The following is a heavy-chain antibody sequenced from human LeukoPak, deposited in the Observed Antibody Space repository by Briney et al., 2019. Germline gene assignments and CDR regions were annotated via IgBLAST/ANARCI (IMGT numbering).Heavy chain of an antibody. V-gene: IGHV3-23*01. CDR2: ISGSVGST. D-gene: IGHD2-2*01. J-gene: IGHJ6*04. CDR3: AKDCSSTSCYERDNYYYYGMDV. CDR1: GFTFSSYA. Sequence: GGSLRLSCAASGFTFSSYAMSWVRQAPGKGLEWVSAISGSVGSTYYADSVKGRFTISRDNSKNTLYLQMNSLRAEDTAVYYCAKDCSSTSCYERDNYYYYGMDVWGKGTTVTVSS.